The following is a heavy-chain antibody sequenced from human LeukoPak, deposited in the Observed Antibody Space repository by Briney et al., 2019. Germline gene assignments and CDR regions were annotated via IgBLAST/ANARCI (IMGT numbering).Heavy chain of an antibody. V-gene: IGHV6-1*01. J-gene: IGHJ3*01. Sequence: SQTLSLTCAISVDNVSGNSTAYNWIRQSPSRGLESLGRTYYRSKWYNDYALSVKSRITVNPDTSKNQLSLQLNSVTPEDTAVYYCARGGQGDGYSADEAFDFWGQGTMVTVSS. CDR3: ARGGQGDGYSADEAFDF. D-gene: IGHD5-24*01. CDR1: VDNVSGNSTA. CDR2: TYYRSKWYN.